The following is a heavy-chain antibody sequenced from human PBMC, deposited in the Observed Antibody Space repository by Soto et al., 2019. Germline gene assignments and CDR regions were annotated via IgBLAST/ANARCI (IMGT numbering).Heavy chain of an antibody. CDR3: ARDGGEWLQSGGGGFDP. V-gene: IGHV4-4*02. D-gene: IGHD3-10*01. J-gene: IGHJ5*02. Sequence: VQLHESGPGLVKASGTLSLTCAVSGDSISNFHWWTWLRQPPGRGLEWIGEIFHSGSTTYNPSLKSRVNISADKSTNQFSLNLNSVTAADTAVYYCARDGGEWLQSGGGGFDPWGPGILVIVSS. CDR1: GDSISNFHW. CDR2: IFHSGST.